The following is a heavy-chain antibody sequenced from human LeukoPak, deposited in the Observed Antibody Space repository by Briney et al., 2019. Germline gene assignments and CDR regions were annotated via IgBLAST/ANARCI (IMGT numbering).Heavy chain of an antibody. CDR3: AREDYGDYGAFDY. CDR2: VYYSGAT. J-gene: IGHJ4*02. D-gene: IGHD4-17*01. CDR1: GGSISSRGFF. V-gene: IGHV4-39*02. Sequence: SETLSLTCTVSGGSISSRGFFWAWIRQPPGKGPEWIGSVYYSGATYYNSSLKSRVTISVDTSKNHFSLKLISVTAADTAVYYCAREDYGDYGAFDYWGQGTLVTVSS.